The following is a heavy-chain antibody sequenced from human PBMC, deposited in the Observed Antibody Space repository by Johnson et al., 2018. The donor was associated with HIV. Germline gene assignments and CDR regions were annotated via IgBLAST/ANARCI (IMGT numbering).Heavy chain of an antibody. Sequence: QVQLVESGGGVVQPGRSLRLSCAASGFTFSSYAMHWVRQAPGKGLEWVAVISYDGSNKYYADAVTGRFTISRDNSKNTLYLKINSLRAEDTAVYYCARARLRVDDAFDIWGQGTMVTVSS. CDR2: ISYDGSNK. J-gene: IGHJ3*02. V-gene: IGHV3-30*04. D-gene: IGHD2-15*01. CDR3: ARARLRVDDAFDI. CDR1: GFTFSSYA.